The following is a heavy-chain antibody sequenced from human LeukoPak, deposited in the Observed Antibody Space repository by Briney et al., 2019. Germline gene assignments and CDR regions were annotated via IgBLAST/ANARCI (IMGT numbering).Heavy chain of an antibody. CDR3: VGGYQLLLFDD. V-gene: IGHV3-23*01. J-gene: IGHJ4*02. CDR1: GFTFGDYA. CDR2: I. D-gene: IGHD2-2*01. Sequence: GGSLRLSCAASGFTFGDYAMSWVRQAPGKGLEWVSAIDSVKGRFTISRDNSKNTLYLQMKSLRAGDTALYYCVGGYQLLLFDDWGQGTIVTVSS.